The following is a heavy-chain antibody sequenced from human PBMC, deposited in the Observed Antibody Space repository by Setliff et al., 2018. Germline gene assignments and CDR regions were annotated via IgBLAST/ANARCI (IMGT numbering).Heavy chain of an antibody. CDR1: GDSISSRTYY. D-gene: IGHD3-16*01. CDR3: ARLPNYVWGSPVDY. CDR2: IYTPWST. Sequence: SETLSLTCTVSGDSISSRTYYWSWIRQPAGKGLEWIGHIYTPWSTNYNPSLKSRLTISVDTSKNQFSLNLSSVTAADTAVYYCARLPNYVWGSPVDYWGQGTLVTVSS. V-gene: IGHV4-61*09. J-gene: IGHJ4*02.